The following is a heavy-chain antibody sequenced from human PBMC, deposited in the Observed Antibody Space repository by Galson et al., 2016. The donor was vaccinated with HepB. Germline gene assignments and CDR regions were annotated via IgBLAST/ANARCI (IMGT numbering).Heavy chain of an antibody. Sequence: SLRLSCEVSGFTFANHSMNWVRQAPGKGLEWVSVISCDSADTNYAHTVQGRLTISRDNAKNPLHLQMNSLRAEDTALYYCAKGTNPCYGSGSYPLFQNWGQGTLVTVSS. CDR2: ISCDSADT. CDR1: GFTFANHS. CDR3: AKGTNPCYGSGSYPLFQN. D-gene: IGHD3-10*01. V-gene: IGHV3-9*01. J-gene: IGHJ4*02.